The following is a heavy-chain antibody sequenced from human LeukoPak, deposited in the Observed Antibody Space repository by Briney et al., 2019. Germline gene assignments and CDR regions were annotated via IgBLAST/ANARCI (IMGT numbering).Heavy chain of an antibody. D-gene: IGHD3-22*01. CDR3: ARDVNSYYYDSSGYEYYYYYGMDV. CDR1: GGTFSSYA. V-gene: IGHV1-69*04. Sequence: SVKVSCKASGGTFSSYAISWVRQAPGQGLEWMGRIIPILGIANYAQKFQGGVTITADKSTSTAYMELSSLRSEDTAVYYCARDVNSYYYDSSGYEYYYYYGMDVWGQGTTVTVSS. J-gene: IGHJ6*02. CDR2: IIPILGIA.